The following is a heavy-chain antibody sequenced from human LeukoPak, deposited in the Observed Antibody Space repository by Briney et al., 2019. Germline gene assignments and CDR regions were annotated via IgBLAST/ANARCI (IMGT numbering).Heavy chain of an antibody. Sequence: SQTLSLTCAISGDSVSSNSATWNWIRQSPSRGLEWLGRTYYRSKWYNDYAVSVKSRITINPDTSNNQFSLQLNSVTHEDTAVYYCAKEIAVDGTLGYWGQGTLVTVSS. J-gene: IGHJ4*02. D-gene: IGHD6-19*01. CDR3: AKEIAVDGTLGY. V-gene: IGHV6-1*01. CDR2: TYYRSKWYN. CDR1: GDSVSSNSAT.